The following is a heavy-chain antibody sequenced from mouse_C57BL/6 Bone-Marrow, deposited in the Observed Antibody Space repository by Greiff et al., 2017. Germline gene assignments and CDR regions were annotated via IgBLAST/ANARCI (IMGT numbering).Heavy chain of an antibody. J-gene: IGHJ2*01. Sequence: EVMLVESGGGLVKPGGSLKLSCAASGFTFSDYGMHWVRQAPEKGLEWVAYISSGSSTIYYADTVKGRFTISRDNAKNTLFLQMTSLRSEDTAMYYCSGDYDGDFDYWGQGTTLTVSS. CDR3: SGDYDGDFDY. D-gene: IGHD2-4*01. V-gene: IGHV5-17*01. CDR1: GFTFSDYG. CDR2: ISSGSSTI.